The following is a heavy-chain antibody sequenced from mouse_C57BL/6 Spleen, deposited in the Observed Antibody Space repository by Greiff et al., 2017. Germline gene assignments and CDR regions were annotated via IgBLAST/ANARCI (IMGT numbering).Heavy chain of an antibody. Sequence: EVQLQQSGPELVKPGASVKISCKASGYSFTDYNMNWVKQSNGKSLEWIGVINPNYGTTSYNQKFKGKATLTVDKSSSTDYMERRSLTSEDSAVYYGARLDGNYEGAMDDWGQGTSVTVSS. CDR2: INPNYGTT. CDR1: GYSFTDYN. CDR3: ARLDGNYEGAMDD. J-gene: IGHJ4*01. D-gene: IGHD2-1*01. V-gene: IGHV1-39*01.